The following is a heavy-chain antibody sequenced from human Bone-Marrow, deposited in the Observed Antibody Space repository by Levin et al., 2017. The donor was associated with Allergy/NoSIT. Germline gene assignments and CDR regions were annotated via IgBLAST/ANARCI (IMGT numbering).Heavy chain of an antibody. V-gene: IGHV4-31*11. J-gene: IGHJ3*02. D-gene: IGHD3-9*01. CDR1: GVSIDNNNYY. Sequence: SQTLSLTCGVSGVSIDNNNYYWSWIRQHPEKGLEWIGYIYHSGSTYYNPSLKSRLSMSVDTAKNQFSLNLTSVSAADTAVFYCVRVDSKIGTFDIWGQGTRVTVSS. CDR3: VRVDSKIGTFDI. CDR2: IYHSGST.